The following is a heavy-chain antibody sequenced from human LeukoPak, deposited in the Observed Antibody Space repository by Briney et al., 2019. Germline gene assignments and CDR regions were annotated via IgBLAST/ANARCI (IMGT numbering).Heavy chain of an antibody. CDR2: INPSGGST. CDR1: GYTFTSYY. Sequence: GASVKVSFKASGYTFTSYYMHWVRPAPGQGLEWMGIINPSGGSTSYAQKFQGRVTMTRDTSTSTVYMELSSLRSEDTAVYYCAGVREWELLKGNWFDPWGQGTLVTVSS. CDR3: AGVREWELLKGNWFDP. D-gene: IGHD1-26*01. V-gene: IGHV1-46*03. J-gene: IGHJ5*02.